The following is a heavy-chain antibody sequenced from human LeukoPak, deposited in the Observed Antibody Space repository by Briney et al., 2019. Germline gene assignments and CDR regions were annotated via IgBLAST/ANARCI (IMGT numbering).Heavy chain of an antibody. V-gene: IGHV4-34*01. J-gene: IGHJ3*02. CDR1: GGSFSGYY. CDR3: ARGLGVRGPPRTAFDI. CDR2: INHSGST. D-gene: IGHD3-10*01. Sequence: PSETLSFTCAVYGGSFSGYYWSWIRQPPGKGLEWIGEINHSGSTNYNPSLKSRVTISVDTSKNQFSLKLSSVTAADTAVYYCARGLGVRGPPRTAFDIWGQGTMVTVSS.